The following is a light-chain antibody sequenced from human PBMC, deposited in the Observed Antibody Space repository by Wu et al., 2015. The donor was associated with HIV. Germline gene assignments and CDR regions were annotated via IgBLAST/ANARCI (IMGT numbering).Light chain of an antibody. Sequence: EIVMTQSPATLSVSPGERATLSCRASQILSRNLAWYQQKPGQAPRLLIYGASTRATDIPSRFSGSGSGTEFTLTISSMQSEDFAVYYCQQYNNWPRTFGQGTKVGIK. CDR2: GAS. CDR3: QQYNNWPRT. CDR1: QILSRN. J-gene: IGKJ1*01. V-gene: IGKV3-15*01.